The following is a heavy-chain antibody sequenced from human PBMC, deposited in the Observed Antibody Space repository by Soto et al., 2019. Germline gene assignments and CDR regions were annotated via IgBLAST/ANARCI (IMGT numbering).Heavy chain of an antibody. D-gene: IGHD6-19*01. V-gene: IGHV1-69*06. Sequence: QVQLVQSGAEVKKPGSSVKVSCKASGGTFSSYAISWVRQAPGQGLEWMGGIIPIFGTANYAQKFQGRVTITADKSTSTAYRGLSSLRSEDTAVYYCARSVMVGRYSRGCYAYVDYWGQGTLVTVSS. CDR1: GGTFSSYA. CDR2: IIPIFGTA. J-gene: IGHJ4*02. CDR3: ARSVMVGRYSRGCYAYVDY.